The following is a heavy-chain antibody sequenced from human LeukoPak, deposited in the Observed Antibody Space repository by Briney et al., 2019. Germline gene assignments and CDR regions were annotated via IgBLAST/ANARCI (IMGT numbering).Heavy chain of an antibody. J-gene: IGHJ3*02. CDR3: ASLDSSGYYRGDDAFDI. V-gene: IGHV4-34*01. Sequence: NPSETLSLTCAVYGGSFSGYNWSWIRQPPGKGLEWIGEINHSGSTNYNPSLKSRVTISVDTSKNQFSLKLSSVTAAGTAVYYCASLDSSGYYRGDDAFDIWGQGTMVTVSS. CDR2: INHSGST. CDR1: GGSFSGYN. D-gene: IGHD3-22*01.